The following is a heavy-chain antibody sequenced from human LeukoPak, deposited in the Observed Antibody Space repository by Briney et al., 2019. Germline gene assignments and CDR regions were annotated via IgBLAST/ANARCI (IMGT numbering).Heavy chain of an antibody. D-gene: IGHD3-22*01. Sequence: GASVKVSCKASGYTFTSYGISRVRQAPGQGLEWMGWISAYNGNTNYAQKLQGRVTMTTDTSTSTTYMEMRSLRSDDTAVYYCARGNLYDSSGYAYSFDYWGQGTLVTVSS. CDR2: ISAYNGNT. CDR3: ARGNLYDSSGYAYSFDY. V-gene: IGHV1-18*01. J-gene: IGHJ4*02. CDR1: GYTFTSYG.